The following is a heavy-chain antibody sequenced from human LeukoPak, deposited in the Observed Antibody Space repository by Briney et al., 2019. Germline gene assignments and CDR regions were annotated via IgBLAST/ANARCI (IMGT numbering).Heavy chain of an antibody. CDR1: GFTFTSYA. V-gene: IGHV3-66*01. J-gene: IGHJ6*03. CDR3: ARDNYYYYMDV. Sequence: GGSLRLSCAASGFTFTSYAMSWVRQAPGKGLEWVSVSYSGGSTYYADSVKGRLIISRDNSKNTLYLQMNSLRAEDTAVYYCARDNYYYYMDVWGKGTTVTISS. CDR2: SYSGGST.